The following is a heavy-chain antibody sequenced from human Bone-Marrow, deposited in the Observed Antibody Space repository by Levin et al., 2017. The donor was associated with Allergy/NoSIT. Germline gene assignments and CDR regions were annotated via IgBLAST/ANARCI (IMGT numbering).Heavy chain of an antibody. CDR2: ISYDGSNK. CDR1: GFTFSSYG. V-gene: IGHV3-30*18. CDR3: AKDPVLRFLEWSFGGNWFDP. D-gene: IGHD3-3*01. Sequence: GGSLRLSCAASGFTFSSYGMHWVRQAPGKGLEWVAVISYDGSNKYYADSVKGRFTISRDNSKNTLYLQMNSLRAEDTAVYYCAKDPVLRFLEWSFGGNWFDPWGQGTLVTVSS. J-gene: IGHJ5*02.